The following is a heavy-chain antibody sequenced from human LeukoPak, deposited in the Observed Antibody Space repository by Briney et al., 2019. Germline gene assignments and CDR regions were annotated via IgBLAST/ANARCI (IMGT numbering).Heavy chain of an antibody. J-gene: IGHJ3*02. Sequence: GESLKISCKGSGYSFTSYWIGWVRQMPGKGLEWMGIIYPGDSDTRYSPSFQGQVTISADKSISTAYLQWSSLKASDTAMYYCARHQGYYDSSGFVASSATDASDIWGQGTMVTVSS. V-gene: IGHV5-51*01. CDR3: ARHQGYYDSSGFVASSATDASDI. D-gene: IGHD3-22*01. CDR1: GYSFTSYW. CDR2: IYPGDSDT.